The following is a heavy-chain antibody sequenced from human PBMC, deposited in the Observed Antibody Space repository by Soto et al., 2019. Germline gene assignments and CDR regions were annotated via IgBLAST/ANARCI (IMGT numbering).Heavy chain of an antibody. CDR1: GGSISSGGYY. CDR3: ARGIGLEVTVRWFDP. J-gene: IGHJ5*02. V-gene: IGHV4-31*11. Sequence: QVQLQESGPGLVKPSQTLSLTCAVSGGSISSGGYYWSWIRQHPAKGLEWIGYIYYSGTTYYNPSLKSRVSVSADTSNNQFSLKLSSVTAADTAVYYCARGIGLEVTVRWFDPWGQGILVTVSS. CDR2: IYYSGTT. D-gene: IGHD4-4*01.